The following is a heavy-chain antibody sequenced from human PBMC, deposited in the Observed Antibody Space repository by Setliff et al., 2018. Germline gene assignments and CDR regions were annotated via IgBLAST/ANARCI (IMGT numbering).Heavy chain of an antibody. CDR2: IYDSGST. Sequence: PSETLSLTCTVSGGSISNYYWSWIRQPPGKGLEWIGYIYDSGSTNYNPSLKSRVTISVDTSKNQFSLKLTSVSAADTAVYYCARRDSTGFYGYSFDFWGQGTLVTVSS. V-gene: IGHV4-59*08. D-gene: IGHD3-22*01. CDR1: GGSISNYY. J-gene: IGHJ4*02. CDR3: ARRDSTGFYGYSFDF.